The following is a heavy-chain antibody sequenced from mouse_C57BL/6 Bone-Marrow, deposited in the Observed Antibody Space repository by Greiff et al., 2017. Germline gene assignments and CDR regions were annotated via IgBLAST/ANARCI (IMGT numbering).Heavy chain of an antibody. CDR2: INPSSGYT. J-gene: IGHJ4*01. CDR1: GYTFTSYT. D-gene: IGHD2-5*01. Sequence: VKLVESGAELARPGASVKMSCKASGYTFTSYTMHWVKQRPGQGLEWIGYINPSSGYTKYNQKFKDKATLTADKSSSTAYMQLSSLTSEDSAVYYCARKGLGSIVTPHYAMDYWGQGTSVTVSS. CDR3: ARKGLGSIVTPHYAMDY. V-gene: IGHV1-4*01.